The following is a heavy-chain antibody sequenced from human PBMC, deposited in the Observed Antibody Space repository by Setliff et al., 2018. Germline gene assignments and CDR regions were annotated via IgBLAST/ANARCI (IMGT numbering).Heavy chain of an antibody. CDR3: ARVVPAAMYFDY. CDR2: IYYSGST. Sequence: GTLSLTCTVSGGSISSHYWSWIRQPPGKGLEWIGNIYYSGSTNYNPSLKSRVTISVDTSKNQFSLKLSSVTAADTAVYYCARVVPAAMYFDYWGQGTLVTVSS. D-gene: IGHD2-2*01. J-gene: IGHJ4*02. CDR1: GGSISSHY. V-gene: IGHV4-59*11.